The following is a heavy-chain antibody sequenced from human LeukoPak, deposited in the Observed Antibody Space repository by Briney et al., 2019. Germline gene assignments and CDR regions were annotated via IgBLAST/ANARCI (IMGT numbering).Heavy chain of an antibody. V-gene: IGHV3-21*01. CDR2: ISSSSSYI. J-gene: IGHJ4*02. D-gene: IGHD6-19*01. CDR3: AGDKTTGGWYEFDY. CDR1: GFTFSSYN. Sequence: GGSLRLSCAASGFTFSSYNMNWVRQAPGKGLEWVSSISSSSSYIYYADSMKGRFIVSRDNSKNTLYVQMNSLRHEDTAVYYCAGDKTTGGWYEFDYWGQGTLVTVSS.